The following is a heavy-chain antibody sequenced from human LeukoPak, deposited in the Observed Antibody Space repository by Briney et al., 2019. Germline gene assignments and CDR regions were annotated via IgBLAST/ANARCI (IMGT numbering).Heavy chain of an antibody. CDR2: INPNSGGT. CDR1: GYTFTGYY. Sequence: ASVKVSCKASGYTFTGYYMHWVRQAPGQGLEWMGWINPNSGGTNYAQKLQGRVTMTTDTSTSTAYMELSSLRCDDTAVYYCARDKVWGTYYDSSGYYSDYWGQGTLVTVSS. V-gene: IGHV1-2*02. J-gene: IGHJ4*02. D-gene: IGHD3-22*01. CDR3: ARDKVWGTYYDSSGYYSDY.